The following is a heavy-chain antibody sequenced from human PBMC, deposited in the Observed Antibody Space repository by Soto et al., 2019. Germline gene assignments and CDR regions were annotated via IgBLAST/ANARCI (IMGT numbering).Heavy chain of an antibody. CDR2: ISGSGGST. V-gene: IGHV3-23*01. D-gene: IGHD6-6*01. CDR3: AKPNTIAARWAYYFDY. J-gene: IGHJ4*02. CDR1: GFTFSSYA. Sequence: GGSLRLSCAASGFTFSSYAMSWVRQAPGKGLEWVSAISGSGGSTYYADSVKGRFTISRDNSKNTLYLQMNSLRAEDTAVYYCAKPNTIAARWAYYFDYWGQGTLVTVSS.